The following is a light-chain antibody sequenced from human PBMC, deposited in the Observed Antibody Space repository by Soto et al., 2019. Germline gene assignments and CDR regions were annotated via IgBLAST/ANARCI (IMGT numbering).Light chain of an antibody. CDR3: QHYNSYSEA. J-gene: IGKJ1*01. CDR1: QSISSW. Sequence: MPQYNSTLSASVGDRVTLTCRASQSISSWLAWYQQKPGKAPKLLIYKASTLKSGVPSRFSGSGSGTEFTLTISSLQPDDFATYYCQHYNSYSEAFGQGTIV. CDR2: KAS. V-gene: IGKV1-5*03.